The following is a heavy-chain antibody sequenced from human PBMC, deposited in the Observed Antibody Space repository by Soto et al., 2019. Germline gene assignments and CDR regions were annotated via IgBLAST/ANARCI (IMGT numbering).Heavy chain of an antibody. CDR1: GFTFSRYA. Sequence: EVQLLESGGDLVQPGGSLRLSCPASGFTFSRYAMSWVRQTPGEGLEWVSGISGSGDSTYYADSVKGRFTISRDNSKNTLYLQMSSLRAEDTALYYCAKESTMYYFMDVWGKGTTVTVSS. V-gene: IGHV3-23*01. CDR3: AKESTMYYFMDV. CDR2: ISGSGDST. D-gene: IGHD3-10*01. J-gene: IGHJ6*03.